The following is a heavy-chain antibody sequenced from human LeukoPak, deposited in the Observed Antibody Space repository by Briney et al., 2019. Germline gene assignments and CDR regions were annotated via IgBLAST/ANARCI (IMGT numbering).Heavy chain of an antibody. Sequence: PSETLSLTCTVSGAPITDPLHYWSWIRQPAGKGLELIGRFYGSGNTNYNPSFESRVTISVDTARNQFFLNLTSVTAADTAVYYCATRLIVNTADSQVDYWGQGTLVTVSS. V-gene: IGHV4-61*02. CDR1: GAPITDPLHY. CDR2: FYGSGNT. CDR3: ATRLIVNTADSQVDY. D-gene: IGHD2/OR15-2a*01. J-gene: IGHJ4*02.